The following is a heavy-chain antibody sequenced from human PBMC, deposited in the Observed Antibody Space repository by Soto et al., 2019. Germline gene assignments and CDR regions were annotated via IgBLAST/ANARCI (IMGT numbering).Heavy chain of an antibody. V-gene: IGHV3-74*01. Sequence: GGSLRLSCGASGFAFSSYYMHWVRQAPGKGLVWVARINGDGSSTNYADSVKGRFTISRDNSKNTLFLQMNSLRAEDTAVYYCAKVMITFGGSRYGLDVWGQGTTVTVSS. J-gene: IGHJ6*02. CDR1: GFAFSSYY. CDR3: AKVMITFGGSRYGLDV. D-gene: IGHD3-16*01. CDR2: INGDGSST.